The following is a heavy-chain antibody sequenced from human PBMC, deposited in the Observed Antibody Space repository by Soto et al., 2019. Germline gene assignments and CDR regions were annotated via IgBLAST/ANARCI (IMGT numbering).Heavy chain of an antibody. J-gene: IGHJ4*01. CDR1: GFTFSRYW. D-gene: IGHD2-2*01. V-gene: IGHV3-7*01. CDR3: ARATYGAVVVPAAADY. Sequence: GGSLRLSCAASGFTFSRYWMTWVRQAPGKGLEWVANIKQDGGEKYYVDSVKGRFTISRDNAKSSLFLQMSSLRAEDTAVYYCARATYGAVVVPAAADYWGHGTLVTVSS. CDR2: IKQDGGEK.